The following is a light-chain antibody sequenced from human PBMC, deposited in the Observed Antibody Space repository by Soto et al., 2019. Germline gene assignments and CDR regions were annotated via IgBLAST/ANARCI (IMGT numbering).Light chain of an antibody. V-gene: IGKV1-39*01. CDR3: QQSYITPYT. CDR1: QTISSY. J-gene: IGKJ2*01. Sequence: DIQMTQSPSSLSASVGDRVTITCRASQTISSYLNWYQQKPGKPPKLLIYAASTLQSGVPSRFSGSGSGTDFTLTISSLQPEDFARYYCQQSYITPYTFGQGTKLEI. CDR2: AAS.